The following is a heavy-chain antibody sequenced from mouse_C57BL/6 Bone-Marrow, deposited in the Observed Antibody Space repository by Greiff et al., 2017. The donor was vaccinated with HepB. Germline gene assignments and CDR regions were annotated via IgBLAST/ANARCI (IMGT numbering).Heavy chain of an antibody. CDR3: AIILPLYIKFDY. Sequence: QVQLQQPGAELVKPGASVKLSCKASGYTFTSYWMHWVKQRPGQGLEWIGMIHPNSGSTNYNEKFKRKATLTVDKSSSTAYMKISSLTSEVSAVYYCAIILPLYIKFDYWGQGTTLTVSS. V-gene: IGHV1-64*01. CDR2: IHPNSGST. D-gene: IGHD1-1*01. J-gene: IGHJ2*01. CDR1: GYTFTSYW.